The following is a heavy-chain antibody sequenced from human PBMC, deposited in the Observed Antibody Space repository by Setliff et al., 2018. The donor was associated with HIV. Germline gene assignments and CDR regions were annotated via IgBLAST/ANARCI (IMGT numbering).Heavy chain of an antibody. V-gene: IGHV4-34*01. CDR1: GGSFSGYY. CDR3: ARGRDYYGSGSYFNGRANSYYFMDV. CDR2: INHSGST. D-gene: IGHD3-10*01. J-gene: IGHJ6*03. Sequence: ETLSLTCAVYGGSFSGYYWSWIRQPPGKGLEWTGEINHSGSTNYNPSLKSRVTISVDTSKNQFSLGLSSVTAADTAVYYCARGRDYYGSGSYFNGRANSYYFMDVWGKGTTVTVSS.